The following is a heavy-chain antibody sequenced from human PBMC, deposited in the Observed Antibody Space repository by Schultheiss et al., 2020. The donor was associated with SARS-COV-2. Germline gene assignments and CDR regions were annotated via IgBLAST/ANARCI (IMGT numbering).Heavy chain of an antibody. V-gene: IGHV3-53*05. J-gene: IGHJ4*02. Sequence: GGSLRLSCAASGFTVSSNYMSWVRQAPGKGLEWVSVIYRGGNTYYADSVKGRFTISRDNSKNTLYLQMDSLRAEDTAVYYCAKGYASTVWGQGALVTVSS. CDR2: IYRGGNT. D-gene: IGHD2-15*01. CDR3: AKGYASTV. CDR1: GFTVSSNY.